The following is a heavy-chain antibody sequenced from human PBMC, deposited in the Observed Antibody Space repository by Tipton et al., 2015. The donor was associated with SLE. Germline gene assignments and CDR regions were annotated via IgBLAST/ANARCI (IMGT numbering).Heavy chain of an antibody. V-gene: IGHV4-59*01. D-gene: IGHD1-7*01. CDR3: AREDSENLDAFDV. CDR2: IYYSGNT. J-gene: IGHJ3*01. CDR1: GGSFTHFY. Sequence: LRLSCSVSGGSFTHFYWNWVRQPPGKGLEWIGYIYYSGNTNYNPSFKSRVTMSVDTSKKQFSLKLTSVTAADTAVYYCAREDSENLDAFDVWGPGTGVSVSS.